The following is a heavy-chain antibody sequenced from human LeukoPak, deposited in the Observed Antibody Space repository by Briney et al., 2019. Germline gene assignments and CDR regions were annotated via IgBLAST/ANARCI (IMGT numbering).Heavy chain of an antibody. Sequence: PGGSLRLSCAASGFTFSSYWMSWVRQAPGKGLEWVANIKQDGSEKYYVDSVKGRFTISRDNAKNSLYLQMNSLRAEDTAVYYCARGWGTYYYDSSGYNWGQGTLVTVSS. CDR2: IKQDGSEK. V-gene: IGHV3-7*01. D-gene: IGHD3-22*01. J-gene: IGHJ4*02. CDR3: ARGWGTYYYDSSGYN. CDR1: GFTFSSYW.